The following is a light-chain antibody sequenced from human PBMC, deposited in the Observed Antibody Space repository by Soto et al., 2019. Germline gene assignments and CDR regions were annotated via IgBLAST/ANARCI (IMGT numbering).Light chain of an antibody. V-gene: IGKV3-15*01. CDR2: GAS. Sequence: EIVMTQSPATLSVSPGERATLSCRASQSISSNLAWYQQKPGQAPRLLIYGASTRATGIPARFSGSGSGTEFTLTISSLHSQAFAHYYCPQYNNSSPWTFGQGTNVEIK. J-gene: IGKJ1*01. CDR1: QSISSN. CDR3: PQYNNSSPWT.